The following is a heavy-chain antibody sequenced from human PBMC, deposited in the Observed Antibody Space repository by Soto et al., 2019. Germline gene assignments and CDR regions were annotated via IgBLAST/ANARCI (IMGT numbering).Heavy chain of an antibody. CDR2: IYWDDDK. CDR3: AHRQTYCGGNCYSAFDY. J-gene: IGHJ4*02. D-gene: IGHD2-21*02. Sequence: QITLKESGPTLGKPTQTLTLTCTFSGFSLSTSGVGVGWIRQPPGKALEWLARIYWDDDKRYSPSLKSRLTLTNASSKNQVVLTMTNMEPVDTATYYCAHRQTYCGGNCYSAFDYWGQGTLVTVSS. V-gene: IGHV2-5*02. CDR1: GFSLSTSGVG.